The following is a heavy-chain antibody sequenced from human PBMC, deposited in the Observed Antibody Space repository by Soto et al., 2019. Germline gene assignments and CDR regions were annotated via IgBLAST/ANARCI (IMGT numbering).Heavy chain of an antibody. CDR2: ISGSGGST. D-gene: IGHD5-12*01. CDR3: AKDRPLFDYSGYGSSTVY. CDR1: GFTFSSYA. Sequence: PGGSLRLSCAASGFTFSSYAMSWVRQAPGKGLEWVSAISGSGGSTYYADSVKGRFTISRDNSKNTLYLQMNSLRAEDTAVYYCAKDRPLFDYSGYGSSTVYWGQGTLVTVSS. V-gene: IGHV3-23*01. J-gene: IGHJ4*02.